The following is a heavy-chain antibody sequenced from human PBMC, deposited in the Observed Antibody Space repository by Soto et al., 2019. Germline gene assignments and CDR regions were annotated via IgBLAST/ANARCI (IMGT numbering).Heavy chain of an antibody. J-gene: IGHJ5*02. CDR2: ISAHNGNT. D-gene: IGHD2-8*01. CDR3: ARDRSGFDPTKWLDP. V-gene: IGHV1-18*04. Sequence: ASVKVSRKTSGYTFTSYGISWVRQAPGQGLEWMGWISAHNGNTKYAQKLQGRVTMTTDTSTSTAYMELKSLRSDDAAVYYCARDRSGFDPTKWLDPWGQGTLVTVSS. CDR1: GYTFTSYG.